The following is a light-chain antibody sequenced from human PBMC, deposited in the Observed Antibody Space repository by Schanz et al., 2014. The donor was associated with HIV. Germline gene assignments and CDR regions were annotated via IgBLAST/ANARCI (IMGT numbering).Light chain of an antibody. CDR2: EVT. CDR3: SSSSTTTCV. J-gene: IGLJ3*02. CDR1: SNDVGGHNY. V-gene: IGLV2-14*03. Sequence: QSALTQPASVSGSPGQSITISCTGTSNDVGGHNYVSWFQQHPGRAPKLLIFEVTNRPSGIPNRFSGSKSGNTASLTISGLQAEDEADYYCSSSSTTTCVFGGGTKLTVL.